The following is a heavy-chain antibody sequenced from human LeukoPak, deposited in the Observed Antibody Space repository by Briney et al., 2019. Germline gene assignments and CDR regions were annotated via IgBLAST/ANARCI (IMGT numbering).Heavy chain of an antibody. CDR3: ASGGSSSWYRWFDP. CDR1: GGSISSYY. Sequence: SETLSLTCTVSGGSISSYYWSWIRQPPGKGLEWIGYIYYSGSTNYNPSLKSRVTISVDTSKNQFSLKLSSVTATDTAVYYCASGGSSSWYRWFDPWGQGTLVTVS. J-gene: IGHJ5*02. V-gene: IGHV4-59*08. CDR2: IYYSGST. D-gene: IGHD6-13*01.